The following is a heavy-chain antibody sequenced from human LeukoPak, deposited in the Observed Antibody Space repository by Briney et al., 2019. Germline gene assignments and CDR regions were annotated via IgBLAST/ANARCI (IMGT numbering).Heavy chain of an antibody. CDR1: GFTFSSYW. Sequence: GGSLRLSCAASGFTFSSYWMSWVRQAPGKGLEWVANIKQDGSEKYYVDSVKGRFTISRDNAKNSLYLQMNSLRAEDTAVYYCARNGAPVVTAITPYYYYMDVWGKGTTVTVSS. CDR3: ARNGAPVVTAITPYYYYMDV. V-gene: IGHV3-7*01. CDR2: IKQDGSEK. D-gene: IGHD2-21*02. J-gene: IGHJ6*03.